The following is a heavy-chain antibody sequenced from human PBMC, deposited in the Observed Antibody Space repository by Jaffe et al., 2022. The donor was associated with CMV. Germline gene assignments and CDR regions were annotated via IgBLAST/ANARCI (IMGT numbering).Heavy chain of an antibody. CDR2: INQDGSGQ. D-gene: IGHD4-4*01. V-gene: IGHV3-7*03. CDR3: AKDSYSKADY. CDR1: GFTFSSHW. J-gene: IGHJ4*02. Sequence: EVQLVESGGGLVQPGGSLRLSCVDSGFTFSSHWMSWVRQAPGKGLEWVANINQDGSGQNYVDSVKGRFIISRDNARNSLYLQMSSLRAEDTAVYYCAKDSYSKADYWGQGTLVTVSS.